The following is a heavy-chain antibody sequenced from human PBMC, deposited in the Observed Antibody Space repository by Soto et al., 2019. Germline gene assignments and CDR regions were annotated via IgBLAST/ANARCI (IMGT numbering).Heavy chain of an antibody. CDR3: ARGAPRYDFWSGYPVYFDY. D-gene: IGHD3-3*01. V-gene: IGHV4-34*01. CDR2: INHSGST. Sequence: SETLSLTCAVYGGSFSGYYWSWIRQPPGKGLEWIGEINHSGSTNYNPSLKSRVTISVDTSKNQFSLKLSSVTAADTAVYYCARGAPRYDFWSGYPVYFDYWGQGTLVTVS. CDR1: GGSFSGYY. J-gene: IGHJ4*02.